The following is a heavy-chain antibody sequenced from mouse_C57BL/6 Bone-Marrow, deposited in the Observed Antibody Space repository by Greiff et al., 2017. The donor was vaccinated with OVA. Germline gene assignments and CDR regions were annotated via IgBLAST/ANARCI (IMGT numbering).Heavy chain of an antibody. CDR2: IGPANGNT. Sequence: VQLQQSVAELVRPGASVKLSCTASGFNIKNTYMHWVKQRPEQGLEWIGRIGPANGNTKYAPKFQGQATITADTSSNTAYLQLSRLTSGDTGIYYWSREYGRILWYVDVWGTGTTVTVSS. CDR3: SREYGRILWYVDV. CDR1: GFNIKNTY. J-gene: IGHJ1*03. D-gene: IGHD5-2*01. V-gene: IGHV14-3*01.